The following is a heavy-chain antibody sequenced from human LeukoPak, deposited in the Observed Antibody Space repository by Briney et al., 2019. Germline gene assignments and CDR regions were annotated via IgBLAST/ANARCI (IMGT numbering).Heavy chain of an antibody. CDR1: GGSFSGYY. CDR3: ARDRGTSCHFDY. CDR2: INHSGST. V-gene: IGHV4-34*01. D-gene: IGHD2-2*01. Sequence: SETLSLTCAVYGGSFSGYYRSWIRQPPGKGLEWIGEINHSGSTNYNPSLKSRVTISVDTSKNQFSLKLSSVTAADTAVYYCARDRGTSCHFDYWGQGTLVTVSS. J-gene: IGHJ4*02.